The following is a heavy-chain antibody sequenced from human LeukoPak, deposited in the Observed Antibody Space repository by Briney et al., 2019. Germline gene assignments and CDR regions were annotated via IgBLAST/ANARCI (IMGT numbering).Heavy chain of an antibody. CDR2: IDPDDGET. Sequence: ASVKVSCKVSGYTLTELSMQWVRQASGKGLEWMGGIDPDDGETIYAPKFQGRVTMTEDTSTDTAYLELSGLRSDDTAVYYCAAVSGSYTLLDCWGQGTPVTASS. CDR3: AAVSGSYTLLDC. D-gene: IGHD1-26*01. J-gene: IGHJ4*02. V-gene: IGHV1-24*01. CDR1: GYTLTELS.